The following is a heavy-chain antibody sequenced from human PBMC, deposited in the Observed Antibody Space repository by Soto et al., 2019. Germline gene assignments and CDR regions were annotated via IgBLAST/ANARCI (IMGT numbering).Heavy chain of an antibody. V-gene: IGHV3-9*01. D-gene: IGHD2-15*01. CDR3: AKGGPDGFCSGGRCYFDY. CDR1: GFTFDDYA. Sequence: EVQLVESGGGLVQPGRSLRLSCAASGFTFDDYAMHWVRRVPGKGLEWVSSICWNSNIIGYADSVKGRFTISRDNAKNSLYLQMSSLRPEDTALYYCAKGGPDGFCSGGRCYFDYWGQGTLVTVSS. J-gene: IGHJ4*02. CDR2: ICWNSNII.